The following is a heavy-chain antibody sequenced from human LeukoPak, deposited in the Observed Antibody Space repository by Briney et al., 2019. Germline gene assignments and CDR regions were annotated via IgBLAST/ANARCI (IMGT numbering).Heavy chain of an antibody. CDR1: GFTFSNYG. J-gene: IGHJ4*02. D-gene: IGHD6-19*01. CDR2: IPYDGFNP. V-gene: IGHV3-30*03. Sequence: GGSLRLSCAASGFTFSNYGMHWVRQAPGKGLEWVAVIPYDGFNPYYADSVKGRFTISRDNSKNTLWLQMNSLRAEDTAVYYCVRSGSSGRYYYFDYWGQGTLVPVSS. CDR3: VRSGSSGRYYYFDY.